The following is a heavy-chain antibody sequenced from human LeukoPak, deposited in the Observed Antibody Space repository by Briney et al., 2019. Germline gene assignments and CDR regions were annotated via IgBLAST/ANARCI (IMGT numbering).Heavy chain of an antibody. Sequence: GRSLRLSCAASGFTFDDYAMHWVRQAPGKGLEWVSGISWNSGSIGYADSVKGRFTISRDNAKNSLYLQMNSLRAEDTALYYCAKDEAVGDFWSGSIWFDPWGQGTLVTVSS. CDR1: GFTFDDYA. D-gene: IGHD3-3*01. CDR2: ISWNSGSI. V-gene: IGHV3-9*01. CDR3: AKDEAVGDFWSGSIWFDP. J-gene: IGHJ5*02.